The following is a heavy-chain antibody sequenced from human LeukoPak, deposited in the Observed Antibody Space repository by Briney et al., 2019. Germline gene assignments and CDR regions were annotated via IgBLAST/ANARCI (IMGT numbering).Heavy chain of an antibody. CDR2: ISSSGSTI. J-gene: IGHJ3*02. Sequence: GGSLRLSCAASGFTFSDYYMSWIRQAPGKGLEWVSYISSSGSTIYYADSVKGRFTISRDNAKNSLYLPMNSLRAEDTAVYYCARDSPSHNDYDILTGYYIWASGAFDIWGQGTMVTVSS. V-gene: IGHV3-11*01. CDR3: ARDSPSHNDYDILTGYYIWASGAFDI. CDR1: GFTFSDYY. D-gene: IGHD3-9*01.